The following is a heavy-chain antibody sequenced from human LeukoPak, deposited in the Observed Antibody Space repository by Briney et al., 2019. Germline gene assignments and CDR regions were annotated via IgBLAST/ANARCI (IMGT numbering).Heavy chain of an antibody. V-gene: IGHV4-38-2*02. CDR2: IYHSGST. D-gene: IGHD3-22*01. CDR1: GYSISSGYY. CDR3: ARGLSSGNGFDI. J-gene: IGHJ3*02. Sequence: SETLSLTCTVSGYSISSGYYWGWIRQPPGKGLEWIGSIYHSGSTYYNPSLKSRVTISVDTSKNQFSLKLSSVTAADTAVYYCARGLSSGNGFDIWGQGTMVTVSS.